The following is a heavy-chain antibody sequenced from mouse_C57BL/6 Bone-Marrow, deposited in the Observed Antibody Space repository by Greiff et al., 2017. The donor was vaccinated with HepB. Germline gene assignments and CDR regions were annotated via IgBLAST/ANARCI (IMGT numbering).Heavy chain of an antibody. D-gene: IGHD1-1*01. CDR3: ARDRGRACYWYFDV. Sequence: EVMLVESGGGLVKPGGSLKLSCAASGFTFSSYAMSWVRQTPEKRLEWVATISDGGSYTYYPDNVKGRFTISRDNAKNNLYLQMSHLKSEDTAMYYCARDRGRACYWYFDVWGTGTTVTVSS. CDR1: GFTFSSYA. J-gene: IGHJ1*03. CDR2: ISDGGSYT. V-gene: IGHV5-4*01.